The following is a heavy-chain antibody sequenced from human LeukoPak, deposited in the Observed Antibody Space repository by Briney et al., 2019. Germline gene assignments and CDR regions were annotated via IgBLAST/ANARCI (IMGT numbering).Heavy chain of an antibody. D-gene: IGHD1-26*01. J-gene: IGHJ5*02. CDR3: TTFMGDR. CDR2: IKSKSDGGAR. Sequence: GGSLRLSCATSGCTFNNAWMSWVRQAPGKGLEWVGRIKSKSDGGARDYAAPVKGRFAISRDDSKNTMYLQMTSLKTEDTAVYYCTTFMGDRWGQGTLVTLPS. V-gene: IGHV3-15*01. CDR1: GCTFNNAW.